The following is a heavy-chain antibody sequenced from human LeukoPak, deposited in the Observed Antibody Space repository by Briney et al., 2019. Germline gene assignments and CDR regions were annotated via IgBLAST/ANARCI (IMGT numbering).Heavy chain of an antibody. CDR1: GISINSYY. CDR3: ARGGTYYYDSSGYQRAFDI. D-gene: IGHD3-22*01. Sequence: SEILSLTCTVSGISINSYYLSWIRQPPGKGLEWIGYIYYSGSNNYNPSLKSRVTISVDTSKNQLYLKLSSVTAADTAVYYCARGGTYYYDSSGYQRAFDIWGQGTMVTVSS. V-gene: IGHV4-59*01. J-gene: IGHJ3*02. CDR2: IYYSGSN.